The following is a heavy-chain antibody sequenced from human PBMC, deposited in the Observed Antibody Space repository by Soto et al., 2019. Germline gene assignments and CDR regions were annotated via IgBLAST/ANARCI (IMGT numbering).Heavy chain of an antibody. D-gene: IGHD7-27*01. Sequence: ASETLSLTCSVFGGSMSPYYWGLIRQSPGKGLERIANIYYRGNTNYNPSLESRVTISIDTSKNQFSLKLNSLTAADTAVYYCARHSKKTGDFDYYYGMDVWGQGTTVTV. J-gene: IGHJ6*02. CDR2: IYYRGNT. CDR1: GGSMSPYY. V-gene: IGHV4-59*08. CDR3: ARHSKKTGDFDYYYGMDV.